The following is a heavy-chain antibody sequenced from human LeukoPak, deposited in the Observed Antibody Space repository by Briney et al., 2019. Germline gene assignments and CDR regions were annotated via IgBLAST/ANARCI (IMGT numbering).Heavy chain of an antibody. V-gene: IGHV3-11*05. CDR2: ISSSSSYT. J-gene: IGHJ4*02. Sequence: GGSLRLSRAPPVFTFSDYYISWIRQAPGKGLEWVSYISSSSSYTNYADSVKGRFTISRGNAKNSLYLQMNSLRAEDTAVYYCARAESCSSTSCPPYFDYWGQGTLVTVSS. CDR1: VFTFSDYY. CDR3: ARAESCSSTSCPPYFDY. D-gene: IGHD2-2*01.